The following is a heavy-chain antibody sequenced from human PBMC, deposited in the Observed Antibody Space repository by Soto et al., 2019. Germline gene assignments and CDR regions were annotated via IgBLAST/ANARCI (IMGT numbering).Heavy chain of an antibody. CDR2: LGESGSDI. CDR3: AKTTDGWFSAFEI. J-gene: IGHJ3*02. CDR1: GFTFSRCA. D-gene: IGHD6-19*01. V-gene: IGHV3-23*01. Sequence: GGSLRLSCVASGFTFSRCAMSWVRQAPGKGLEWVSGLGESGSDIYYADSVKGRFTISRDNAKKSLYLQMNSLRAEDTAVYYCAKTTDGWFSAFEIWGQGTMVTVSS.